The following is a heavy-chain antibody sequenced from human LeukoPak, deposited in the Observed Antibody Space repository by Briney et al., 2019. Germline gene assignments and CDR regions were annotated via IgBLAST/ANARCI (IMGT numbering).Heavy chain of an antibody. Sequence: GGSLRLSCAASGFTFSSYAMHWVRQAPGKELEWVAVISYDGSNKYYADSVKGRFTISRDNTKNSLYLQMNSLRAEDTAVYYCAELGITMIGGVWGKETTVTISS. CDR2: ISYDGSNK. D-gene: IGHD3-10*02. CDR1: GFTFSSYA. J-gene: IGHJ6*04. CDR3: AELGITMIGGV. V-gene: IGHV3-30*04.